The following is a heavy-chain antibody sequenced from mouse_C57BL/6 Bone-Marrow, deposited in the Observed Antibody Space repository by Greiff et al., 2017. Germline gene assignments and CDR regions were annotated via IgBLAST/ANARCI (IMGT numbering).Heavy chain of an antibody. CDR1: GYTFTSYW. D-gene: IGHD1-1*01. J-gene: IGHJ1*03. V-gene: IGHV1-69*01. CDR3: ARGYYYGSSSNWYFDV. Sequence: QVQLQQPGAELVMPGASVKLSCKASGYTFTSYWMHLVKQRPGQGLEWIGEIDPSDSYTNYNQKFKGKSTLTVDKSSSTAYMQLSSLTSEDSAVYYCARGYYYGSSSNWYFDVWGTGNTVTVSS. CDR2: IDPSDSYT.